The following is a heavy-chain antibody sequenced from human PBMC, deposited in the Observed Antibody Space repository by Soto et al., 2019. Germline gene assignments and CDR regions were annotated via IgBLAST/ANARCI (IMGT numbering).Heavy chain of an antibody. CDR3: AKSGVAAVRHYFDY. CDR1: GFTFSTYA. Sequence: EVQLLESGGGLVQPGGSLRLSCAASGFTFSTYAMSWVRQAPGKGLEWVSSLGPSDSAYHADSVKGRFTVSRDNSKNTLYLQMNSLRAEDTAVYYCAKSGVAAVRHYFDYWGQGTLVTVSS. V-gene: IGHV3-23*01. CDR2: LGPSDSA. D-gene: IGHD6-13*01. J-gene: IGHJ4*02.